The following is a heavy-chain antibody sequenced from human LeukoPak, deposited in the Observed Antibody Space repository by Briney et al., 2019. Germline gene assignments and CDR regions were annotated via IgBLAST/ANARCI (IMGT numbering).Heavy chain of an antibody. Sequence: ASVKVSCKASGGTFSSYAISWVRQAPGQGLEWMGGITPIFGTANYAQKFQGRVTITTDESTSTAYMELSSLRSEDTAVYYCARDRTLYGFGEFCFDYWGQGTLVTVSS. D-gene: IGHD3-10*01. CDR1: GGTFSSYA. CDR2: ITPIFGTA. CDR3: ARDRTLYGFGEFCFDY. V-gene: IGHV1-69*05. J-gene: IGHJ4*02.